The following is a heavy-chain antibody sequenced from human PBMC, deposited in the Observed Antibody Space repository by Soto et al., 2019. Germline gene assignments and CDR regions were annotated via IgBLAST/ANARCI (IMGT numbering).Heavy chain of an antibody. V-gene: IGHV3-74*01. D-gene: IGHD3-22*01. J-gene: IGHJ6*02. CDR1: GFTFSAYW. CDR2: INRDGSAT. CDR3: ARVLGGPYYYDSSYPLPPYYYGMDV. Sequence: GGSLRLSCAASGFTFSAYWIHWVRRTPGKGLVWVSRINRDGSATNYADSVKGRFTVSRDNAKKTVFLQMNSLRAEDTAVYYCARVLGGPYYYDSSYPLPPYYYGMDVWGQGTTVTVSS.